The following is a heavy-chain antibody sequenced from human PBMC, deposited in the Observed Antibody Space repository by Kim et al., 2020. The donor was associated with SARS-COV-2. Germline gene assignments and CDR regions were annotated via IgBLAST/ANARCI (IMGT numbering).Heavy chain of an antibody. J-gene: IGHJ4*02. Sequence: NYAPNVQGRGTVTRDTSINTAYMELTRLTSDDTAIYYCAREVQHSNSFDYWGQGTLVTVSS. V-gene: IGHV1-2*02. D-gene: IGHD3-22*01. CDR3: AREVQHSNSFDY.